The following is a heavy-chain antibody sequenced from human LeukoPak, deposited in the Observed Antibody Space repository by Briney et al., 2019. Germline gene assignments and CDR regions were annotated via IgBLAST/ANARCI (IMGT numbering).Heavy chain of an antibody. J-gene: IGHJ4*02. CDR2: IWYDGSNK. CDR1: GFTFSSYG. Sequence: GRSLRLSCAASGFTFSSYGMHWVRQAQGKGREGGAVIWYDGSNKYYADSVKGRFTISRDNSKNTLYLQMNSLRAEDTAVYYCAKEYTAMDYYFDYWGQGTLVTVSS. V-gene: IGHV3-33*06. D-gene: IGHD5-18*01. CDR3: AKEYTAMDYYFDY.